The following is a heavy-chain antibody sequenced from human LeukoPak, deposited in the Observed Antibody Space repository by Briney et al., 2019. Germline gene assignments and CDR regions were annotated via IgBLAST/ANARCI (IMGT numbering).Heavy chain of an antibody. V-gene: IGHV4-61*08. J-gene: IGHJ5*02. CDR2: IYYSGST. Sequence: PSQTLSLTCTVSGGSISSGGYYWSWIRQHPGKGLEWIGYIYYSGSTNYNPSLKSRVTISVDTSKNQFSLKLSSVTAADTAVYYCAREYSSSSGWFDPWGQGTLVTVSS. D-gene: IGHD6-6*01. CDR3: AREYSSSSGWFDP. CDR1: GGSISSGGYY.